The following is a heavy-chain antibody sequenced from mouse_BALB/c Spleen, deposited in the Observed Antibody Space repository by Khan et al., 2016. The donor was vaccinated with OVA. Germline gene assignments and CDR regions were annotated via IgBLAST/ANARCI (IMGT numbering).Heavy chain of an antibody. Sequence: EVELVESGGGLMKPGGSLKLSCAASGFTFSTYTMSWVRQTPEKRLEWVATISSGGSYTYYPDSVKGRFTISRDNAKNTLYLQMSSLKSEDTAMYYCTRDRGTWYFDVWGAGTTVTVSS. CDR2: ISSGGSYT. J-gene: IGHJ1*01. CDR3: TRDRGTWYFDV. V-gene: IGHV5-6-4*01. D-gene: IGHD3-3*01. CDR1: GFTFSTYT.